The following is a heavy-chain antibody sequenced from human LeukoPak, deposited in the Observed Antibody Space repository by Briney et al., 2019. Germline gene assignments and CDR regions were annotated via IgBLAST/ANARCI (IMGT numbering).Heavy chain of an antibody. V-gene: IGHV3-21*01. CDR3: ARGWGTMVRSQGGMDV. CDR2: ISSSSSSYI. Sequence: GGSLRLSCAASGFTFSSYSMNWVRQAPGKGLEWVSSISSSSSSYIYYADSVKGRFTISRDNAKNSLYLQMNSLRAEDTAVYYCARGWGTMVRSQGGMDVWGQGTTVTVSS. CDR1: GFTFSSYS. D-gene: IGHD3-10*01. J-gene: IGHJ6*02.